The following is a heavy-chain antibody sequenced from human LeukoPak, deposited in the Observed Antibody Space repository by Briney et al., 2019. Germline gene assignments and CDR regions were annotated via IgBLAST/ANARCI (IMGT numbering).Heavy chain of an antibody. D-gene: IGHD2-2*02. CDR2: ISYDGSNK. Sequence: GGSLRLSCAASGFTFSSYAMHWVRQAPGKGLEWVAVISYDGSNKYYADSVKGRFTISRDNSKNTLYLQMNSLRAEDTAVYYCARGSPYCSSTSCYRGWFDPWGQGTLVTVSS. CDR1: GFTFSSYA. V-gene: IGHV3-30-3*01. CDR3: ARGSPYCSSTSCYRGWFDP. J-gene: IGHJ5*02.